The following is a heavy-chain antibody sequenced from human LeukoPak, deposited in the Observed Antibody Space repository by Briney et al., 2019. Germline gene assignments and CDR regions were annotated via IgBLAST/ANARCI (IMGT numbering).Heavy chain of an antibody. CDR3: AKHEGSYYDKSGYTFDF. CDR2: IYSSGNT. V-gene: IGHV4-39*01. CDR1: GGSISSSSYY. J-gene: IGHJ4*02. Sequence: SETLSLTCTVSGGSISSSSYYWGWIRQPPGKGLEWIGSIYSSGNTYYNPSLKRRVTISVDTSKNHFSLKLSSVTAADRAVYYCAKHEGSYYDKSGYTFDFWGQGTLVTVSS. D-gene: IGHD3-22*01.